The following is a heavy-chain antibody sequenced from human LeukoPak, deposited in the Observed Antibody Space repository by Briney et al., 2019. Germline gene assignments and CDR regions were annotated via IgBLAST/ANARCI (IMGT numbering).Heavy chain of an antibody. J-gene: IGHJ5*02. CDR2: IYWDDDK. CDR1: GFSLSTSGVG. V-gene: IGHV2-5*02. Sequence: SGPTLVNPTQTLTLTCTFSGFSLSTSGVGVGWIRQPPGKALEWLALIYWDDDKRYSPSLKSRLTITKDTSKNQVVLTMTNMDPVDTAAYSCALLGGKARGAPANSRNWLDPWGQGTLVTVSS. CDR3: ALLGGKARGAPANSRNWLDP. D-gene: IGHD1-14*01.